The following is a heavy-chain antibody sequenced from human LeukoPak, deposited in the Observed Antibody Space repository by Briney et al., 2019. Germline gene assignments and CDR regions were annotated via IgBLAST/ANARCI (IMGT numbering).Heavy chain of an antibody. CDR2: IYYSGST. Sequence: SESLSLTCTASGCSISSYYRSWIRQPPGKGLEWIGYIYYSGSTNYKPSLKSRVTISVDTSKNQLSLQLSTLTAADTAVYYCARGSPEYFQHGARDTWVTVPS. CDR3: ARGSPEYFQH. CDR1: GCSISSYY. V-gene: IGHV4-59*08. J-gene: IGHJ1*01.